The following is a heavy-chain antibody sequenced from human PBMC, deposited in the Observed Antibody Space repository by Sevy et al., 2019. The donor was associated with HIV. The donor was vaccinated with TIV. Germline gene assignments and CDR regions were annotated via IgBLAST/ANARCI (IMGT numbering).Heavy chain of an antibody. CDR1: GFTFSNYA. Sequence: GGSLRLSRAASGFTFSNYAMSWVRQAPGKGLEWVSAISGSGGSTYYADSVKDRFTISRDNSKNTLFLQMNSLRAEDTAVYFCAKWSELPSSPFDYWGQGTLVTVSS. CDR3: AKWSELPSSPFDY. V-gene: IGHV3-23*01. CDR2: ISGSGGST. D-gene: IGHD1-26*01. J-gene: IGHJ4*02.